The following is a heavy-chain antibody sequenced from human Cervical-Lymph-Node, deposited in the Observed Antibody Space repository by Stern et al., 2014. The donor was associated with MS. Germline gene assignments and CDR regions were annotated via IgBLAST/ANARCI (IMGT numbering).Heavy chain of an antibody. CDR3: ASPVTIFGVVITLGY. J-gene: IGHJ4*02. D-gene: IGHD3-3*01. CDR1: GGTFSSYT. CDR2: IIPILGIA. Sequence: QVQLVESGAEVKKPGSSVKVSCKASGGTFSSYTISWVRQAPGQGLEWMGRIIPILGIANYAQKFQGRVTITADKSTSTAYMELSSLRSEDTAVYYCASPVTIFGVVITLGYWGQGTLVTVSS. V-gene: IGHV1-69*09.